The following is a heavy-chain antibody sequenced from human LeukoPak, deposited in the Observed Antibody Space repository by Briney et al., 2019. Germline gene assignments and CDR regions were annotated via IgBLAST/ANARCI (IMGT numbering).Heavy chain of an antibody. CDR1: GFIFSGAW. J-gene: IGHJ4*02. Sequence: GGSLRLSCATSGFIFSGAWLSWVRQAPGKGLEWVGRIKNGGTTDYAAPVKGRFTISRDDSKNTFLQTNSLKTEDTAVYYCTTVRRGGDYDFHYWGQGTLVTVSS. V-gene: IGHV3-15*01. CDR3: TTVRRGGDYDFHY. CDR2: IKNGGTT. D-gene: IGHD3-16*01.